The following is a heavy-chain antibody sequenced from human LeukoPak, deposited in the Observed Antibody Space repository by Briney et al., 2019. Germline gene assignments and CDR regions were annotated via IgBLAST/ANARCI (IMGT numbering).Heavy chain of an antibody. J-gene: IGHJ4*02. CDR3: AGASWSSDWYADY. CDR2: IKQDGSDK. D-gene: IGHD6-19*01. V-gene: IGHV3-7*03. Sequence: GGSLRLSCATSGLTFSRNWMSWVRQAPGKGLEWVANIKQDGSDKYYVDSVKGRFAISRDNAKNSLFLQMDSLRADDTAVYYCAGASWSSDWYADYWGQGTLVTVSS. CDR1: GLTFSRNW.